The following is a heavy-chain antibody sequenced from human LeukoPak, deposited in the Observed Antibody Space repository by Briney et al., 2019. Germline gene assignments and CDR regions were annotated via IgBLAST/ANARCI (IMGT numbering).Heavy chain of an antibody. V-gene: IGHV4-34*01. Sequence: SETLSLTCAVYGGSFSGYYWSWIRQPPGKGLEWIGEINHSGSTNYNPSLKSRVTISVDTSKSQFSLKLSSVTAADTAVYYCARKFNSRYFDLWGRGTLVTVSS. D-gene: IGHD4-23*01. CDR1: GGSFSGYY. CDR3: ARKFNSRYFDL. CDR2: INHSGST. J-gene: IGHJ2*01.